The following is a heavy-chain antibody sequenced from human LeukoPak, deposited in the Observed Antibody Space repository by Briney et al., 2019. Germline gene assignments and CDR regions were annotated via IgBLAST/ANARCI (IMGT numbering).Heavy chain of an antibody. CDR1: GFTFRSHG. D-gene: IGHD6-13*01. Sequence: GGSLRLSCATSGFTFRSHGFYWVRQAPGKGLEWVAVIWYDGSKKYYADSVKGRSTISRDNSKNTLYLEMNSLRAEDTAVYYCARDVSYNSLDYWGQGTLVTVSS. CDR2: IWYDGSKK. V-gene: IGHV3-33*01. J-gene: IGHJ4*02. CDR3: ARDVSYNSLDY.